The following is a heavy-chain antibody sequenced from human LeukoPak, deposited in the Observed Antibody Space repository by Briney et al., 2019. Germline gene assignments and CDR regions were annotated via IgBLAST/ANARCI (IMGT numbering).Heavy chain of an antibody. CDR3: ARSGGSGSYWGIDY. J-gene: IGHJ4*02. V-gene: IGHV3-21*01. Sequence: GGSLRLSCAASGFTFSSYGMHWVRQAPGKGLEWVSSISSSSSYIYYADSVKGRFTISRDNAKNSLYLQMNSLRAEDTAVYYCARSGGSGSYWGIDYWGQGTLVTVSS. D-gene: IGHD3-10*01. CDR1: GFTFSSYG. CDR2: ISSSSSYI.